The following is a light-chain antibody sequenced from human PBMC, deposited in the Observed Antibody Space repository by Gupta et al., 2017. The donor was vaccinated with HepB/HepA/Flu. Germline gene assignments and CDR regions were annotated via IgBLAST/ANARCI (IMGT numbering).Light chain of an antibody. J-gene: IGKJ5*01. CDR2: GAS. Sequence: ETVLTQTPGILSLSPGEGATLSCKASQSVISDYVAWYQQKPGQAPRLLVYGASRRSTDIPDRFSGSGSGTDFTLTIRRLEPEDFALYYCQQYGSSPITFGQGTRLEI. CDR3: QQYGSSPIT. V-gene: IGKV3-20*01. CDR1: QSVISDY.